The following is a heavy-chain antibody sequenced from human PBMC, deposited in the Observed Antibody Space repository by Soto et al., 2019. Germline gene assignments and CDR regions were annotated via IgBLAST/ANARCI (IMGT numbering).Heavy chain of an antibody. CDR2: ISSNSAYI. J-gene: IGHJ5*02. V-gene: IGHV3-21*02. D-gene: IGHD6-13*01. CDR1: GFTFRSFT. Sequence: EVQLVESGGGLVKPGGSLRLSCAASGFTFRSFTMNWVRQAPGKGLEWVSTISSNSAYIYYTDALRGRFTISRDNAKNSLHLQMNSLRAEDTAVYYCTIDASRDSSALGWFDPWGPGTLVTVSS. CDR3: TIDASRDSSALGWFDP.